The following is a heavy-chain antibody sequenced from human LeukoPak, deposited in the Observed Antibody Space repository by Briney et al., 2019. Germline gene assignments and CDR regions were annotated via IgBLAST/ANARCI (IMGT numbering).Heavy chain of an antibody. CDR1: GFTFSSYS. J-gene: IGHJ6*03. CDR3: ARESLGYCSGSTCYYFYMDF. CDR2: ISGSSNTI. D-gene: IGHD2-15*01. Sequence: GGSLRLSCAASGFTFSSYSMNWVRQAPGKGLEWLSHISGSSNTIYYADSVKGRFTISRDNAKNSQYLQMNSLRAEDTAVYYCARESLGYCSGSTCYYFYMDFWGKGTTVTVSS. V-gene: IGHV3-48*04.